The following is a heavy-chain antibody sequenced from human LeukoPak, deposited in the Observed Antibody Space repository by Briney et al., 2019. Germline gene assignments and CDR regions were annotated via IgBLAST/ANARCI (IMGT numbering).Heavy chain of an antibody. CDR2: IYPGDSDT. D-gene: IGHD6-19*01. V-gene: IGHV5-51*01. CDR1: GYRFTNYW. J-gene: IGHJ4*02. CDR3: ARREGGWYLDY. Sequence: GESLKISCKGSGYRFTNYWIGWVRQMPGKGLEWMGIIYPGDSDTRYSPSFQGQVTISADKSLSTAYLQWSSLRASDTAMYYCARREGGWYLDYWGQGTLVTVSS.